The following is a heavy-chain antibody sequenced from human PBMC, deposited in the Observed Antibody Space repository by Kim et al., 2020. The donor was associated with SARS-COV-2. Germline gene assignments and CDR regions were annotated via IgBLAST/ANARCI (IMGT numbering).Heavy chain of an antibody. Sequence: GGSLKLSCAASGLTLSGSAVHWVRQASGTGLEWIGRIRSKSKSYETTYGASVEGRFTISRDDSENTAYLQMNSLKTEDTAVYYCARGPPYSDSYWDAFDVWGQGTMVTVSS. CDR2: IRSKSKSYET. V-gene: IGHV3-73*01. D-gene: IGHD1-26*01. CDR3: ARGPPYSDSYWDAFDV. J-gene: IGHJ3*01. CDR1: GLTLSGSA.